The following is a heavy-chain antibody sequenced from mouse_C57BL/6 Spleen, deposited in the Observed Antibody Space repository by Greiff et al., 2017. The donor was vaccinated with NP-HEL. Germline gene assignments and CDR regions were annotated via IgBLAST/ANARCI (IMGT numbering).Heavy chain of an antibody. Sequence: QVQLKESGAELVRPGASVTLSCKASGYTFTDYEMHWVKQTPVHGLEWIGAIDPETGGTAYNQKFKGKAILTADKSSSTAYMELRSLTSEDSAVYYCTREITTVVARFDYWGQGTTLTVSS. D-gene: IGHD1-1*01. CDR1: GYTFTDYE. V-gene: IGHV1-15*01. J-gene: IGHJ2*01. CDR3: TREITTVVARFDY. CDR2: IDPETGGT.